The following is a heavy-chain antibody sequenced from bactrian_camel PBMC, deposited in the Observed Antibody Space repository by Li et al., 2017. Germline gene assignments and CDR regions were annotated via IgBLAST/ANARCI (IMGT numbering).Heavy chain of an antibody. CDR1: GFTFAKSF. Sequence: VESGGGLVQPGGSLRLSCVTSGFTFAKSFMSWVRQAPGKGFEWVSAINHKGDSTVYGDSVKGRFTISRDNAKNTVYLQMNSLKPEDTAVYYCVRDGELLPSLFGYWGQGTQVTVS. J-gene: IGHJ6*01. CDR2: INHKGDST. D-gene: IGHD6*01. CDR3: VRDGELLPSLFGY. V-gene: IGHV3S40*01.